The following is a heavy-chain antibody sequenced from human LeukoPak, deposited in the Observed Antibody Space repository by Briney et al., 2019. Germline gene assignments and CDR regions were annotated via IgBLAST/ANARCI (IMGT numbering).Heavy chain of an antibody. V-gene: IGHV1-2*02. CDR2: INPNSGGT. Sequence: ASVKVSCKASGYTFTGYYMHWVRQAPGQGLEWMGWINPNSGGTNYAHKFQGRVTMTRDTSISTAYMELSRLRSDDTAVYYCARDPGSIAYDFWSFWFDPWGQGTLVTVSS. J-gene: IGHJ5*02. CDR3: ARDPGSIAYDFWSFWFDP. D-gene: IGHD3-3*01. CDR1: GYTFTGYY.